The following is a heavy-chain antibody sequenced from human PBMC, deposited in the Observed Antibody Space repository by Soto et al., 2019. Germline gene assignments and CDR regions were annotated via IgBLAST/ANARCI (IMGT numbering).Heavy chain of an antibody. CDR2: TNPNSDGA. CDR3: ARGGGSGWHGDWFDP. D-gene: IGHD6-19*01. J-gene: IGHJ5*02. V-gene: IGHV1-2*02. CDR1: GYTFTDYY. Sequence: QVHLVQSGAEVKKPGASVRVSCKASGYTFTDYYIHWVRQAPGQGLEWMGWTNPNSDGAHYAQKFQGRATMTRDKSTRTAYMEVNRLRSDDTAVYFCARGGGSGWHGDWFDPWGQGTLVTVSS.